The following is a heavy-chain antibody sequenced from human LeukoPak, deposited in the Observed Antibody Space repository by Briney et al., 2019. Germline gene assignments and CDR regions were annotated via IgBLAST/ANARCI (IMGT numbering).Heavy chain of an antibody. D-gene: IGHD3-16*02. Sequence: ASVKVSCKASGYTFTGYYMHWVRQAPGQGLEWMGWINPNSGGTNYAQKFQGRVTMTRDTSISTAYMELSRLRSDDTAVYYCARIMITFGGVIVIEDYWGQGTLVTVSS. J-gene: IGHJ4*02. CDR1: GYTFTGYY. CDR3: ARIMITFGGVIVIEDY. V-gene: IGHV1-2*02. CDR2: INPNSGGT.